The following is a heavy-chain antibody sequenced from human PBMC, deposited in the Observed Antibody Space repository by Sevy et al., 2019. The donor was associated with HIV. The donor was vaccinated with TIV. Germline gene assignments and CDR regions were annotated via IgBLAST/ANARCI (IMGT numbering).Heavy chain of an antibody. CDR2: IKQDAGQK. CDR1: GFTFSKYW. CDR3: ARDDGNYYFHY. V-gene: IGHV3-7*01. Sequence: GRSLRLSCAASGFTFSKYWMGWVRQAPGKGLEWVANIKQDAGQKYYVESVKGRFTISRDNAKNSLYLQMNSLRAEDTAVYFCARDDGNYYFHYWGQGTLVTVSS. J-gene: IGHJ4*02. D-gene: IGHD1-7*01.